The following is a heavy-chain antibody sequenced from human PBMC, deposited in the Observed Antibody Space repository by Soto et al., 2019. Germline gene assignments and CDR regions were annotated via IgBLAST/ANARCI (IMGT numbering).Heavy chain of an antibody. V-gene: IGHV3-7*01. CDR2: IKQDGSEK. CDR3: ARDSFYDFWSGYYPPYNWFDP. D-gene: IGHD3-3*01. Sequence: HPGGSLRLSCAASGFTFSSYWMSWVRQAPGKGLEWVANIKQDGSEKYYVDSVKGRFTISRDNAKNSLYLQMNSLRAEDTAVYYCARDSFYDFWSGYYPPYNWFDPWGQGTLVTVSS. CDR1: GFTFSSYW. J-gene: IGHJ5*02.